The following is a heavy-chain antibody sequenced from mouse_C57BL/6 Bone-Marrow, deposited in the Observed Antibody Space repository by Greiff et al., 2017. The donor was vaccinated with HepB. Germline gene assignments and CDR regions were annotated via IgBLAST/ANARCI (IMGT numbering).Heavy chain of an antibody. V-gene: IGHV5-12*01. CDR2: ISNGGGST. J-gene: IGHJ4*01. CDR1: GFTFSDYY. D-gene: IGHD1-1*01. CDR3: ARGDYGSSYVYYYAMDY. Sequence: EVKLVESGGGLVQPGGSLKLSCAASGFTFSDYYMYWVRQTPEKRLEWVAYISNGGGSTYYPDTVKGRFTISRDNAKNNLYLQMSRLKSEDTARYYCARGDYGSSYVYYYAMDYWGQGTSVTVSS.